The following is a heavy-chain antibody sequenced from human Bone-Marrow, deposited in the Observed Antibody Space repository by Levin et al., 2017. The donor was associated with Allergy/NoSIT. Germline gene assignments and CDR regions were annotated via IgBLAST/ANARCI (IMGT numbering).Heavy chain of an antibody. CDR2: ISGSGGST. J-gene: IGHJ4*02. CDR1: GFTFSSYA. V-gene: IGHV3-23*01. D-gene: IGHD3-22*01. CDR3: AKQVWYYYDSSGYYFDY. Sequence: LSLTCAASGFTFSSYAMSWVRQAPGKGLEWVSAISGSGGSTYYADSVKGRFTISRDNSKNTLYLQMNSLRAEDTAVYYCAKQVWYYYDSSGYYFDYWGQGTLVTVSS.